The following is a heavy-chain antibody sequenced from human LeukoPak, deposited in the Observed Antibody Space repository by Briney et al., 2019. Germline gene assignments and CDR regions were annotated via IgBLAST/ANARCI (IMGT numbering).Heavy chain of an antibody. CDR2: ISSSSKYI. J-gene: IGHJ4*02. V-gene: IGHV3-21*06. CDR3: ARVSTAVSLAIDY. D-gene: IGHD6-13*01. CDR1: GFTFSSYA. Sequence: KPGGSLRLSCAASGFTFSSYAMSWVRQAPGKGLEWVSVISSSSKYIYYADSVKGRFTISRDNAKNSLYLQMSSLRAEDTAVYYCARVSTAVSLAIDYWGQGTLVTVST.